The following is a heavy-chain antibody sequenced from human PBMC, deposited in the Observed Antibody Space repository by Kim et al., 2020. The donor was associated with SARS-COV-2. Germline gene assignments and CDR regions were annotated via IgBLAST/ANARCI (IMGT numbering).Heavy chain of an antibody. J-gene: IGHJ4*02. CDR3: ARGRDGYNDY. D-gene: IGHD5-12*01. Sequence: SETLSLTCTVSGGSINSYYWSWIRQPPGKGLEWIGYIFYSGSSNYNPTLKSRVTISVDTSKNHFSLKLTSVTAADTAVYYCARGRDGYNDYWGQGTLVTV. V-gene: IGHV4-59*01. CDR2: IFYSGSS. CDR1: GGSINSYY.